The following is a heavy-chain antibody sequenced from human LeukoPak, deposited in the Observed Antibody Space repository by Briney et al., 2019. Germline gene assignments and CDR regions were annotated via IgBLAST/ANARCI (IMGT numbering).Heavy chain of an antibody. CDR3: ARDGTDSCIGY. CDR1: GFTFSSHP. J-gene: IGHJ4*02. V-gene: IGHV3-30-3*01. Sequence: SGGSLRLSCAASGFTFSSHPMHWVRQAPGKGLEWVAVISHDGSDTFHADSVKDRFTISRDNAKNSLYLQTNSLRDEDTAVYYCARDGTDSCIGYWGQGTLVTVSS. CDR2: ISHDGSDT. D-gene: IGHD1-1*01.